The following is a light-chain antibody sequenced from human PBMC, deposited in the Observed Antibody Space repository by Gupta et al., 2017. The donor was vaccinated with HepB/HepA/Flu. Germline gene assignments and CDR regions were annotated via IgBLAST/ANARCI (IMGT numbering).Light chain of an antibody. CDR2: ATS. J-gene: IGKJ1*01. CDR3: QQDDSSPYT. Sequence: EVLLTQSPGTLSLSPGERGTLSCRASQTISINFLVWYQQKPGQAPRLLFYATSRATDVPDRFSGSGSGTXFTLTIXRLEPEDVAVYYCQQDDSSPYTFGXGTKVEIK. V-gene: IGKV3-20*01. CDR1: QTISINF.